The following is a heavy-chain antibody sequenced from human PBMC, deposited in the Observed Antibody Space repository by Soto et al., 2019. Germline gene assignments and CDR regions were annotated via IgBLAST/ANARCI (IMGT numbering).Heavy chain of an antibody. V-gene: IGHV1-69*06. CDR2: IIPIFGTA. J-gene: IGHJ4*02. D-gene: IGHD3-10*01. CDR1: GGTFSSYA. CDR3: ARGLYGITMVRGVIITSGFDY. Sequence: SVKVSCKASGGTFSSYAISWVRQAPGQGLEWMGGIIPIFGTANYAQKFQGRVTITADKSTSTAYMELSSLRSEDTAVYYCARGLYGITMVRGVIITSGFDYWGQGTLVTVSS.